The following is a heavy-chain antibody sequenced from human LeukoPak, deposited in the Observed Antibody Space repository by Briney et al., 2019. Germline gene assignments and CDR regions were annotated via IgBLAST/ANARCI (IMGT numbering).Heavy chain of an antibody. V-gene: IGHV4-4*08. D-gene: IGHD5-24*01. CDR3: ARDAGLDGYNRYYYFDY. J-gene: IGHJ4*02. Sequence: SETLSLTCGVSGGSISSYYWSWIRQAPGKGLEWIGYIYSSGSTNYNPSLKGRLTISVDTPKNQFSLKLSSVTAADTAVYYCARDAGLDGYNRYYYFDYWGQGTLVTVSS. CDR2: IYSSGST. CDR1: GGSISSYY.